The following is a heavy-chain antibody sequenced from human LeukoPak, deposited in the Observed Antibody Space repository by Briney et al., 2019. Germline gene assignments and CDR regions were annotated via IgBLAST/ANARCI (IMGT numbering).Heavy chain of an antibody. V-gene: IGHV4-4*07. J-gene: IGHJ4*02. D-gene: IGHD1-26*01. CDR3: ARDLVGATTEDY. CDR1: GGSISSYY. Sequence: PSETLSLTCTVSGGSISSYYWSWIRQPAGKGLEWIRRIYTSGSTYYNPSLKSRVTISVDTSKNQFSLKLSSVTAADTAVYYCARDLVGATTEDYWGQGTLVTVSS. CDR2: IYTSGST.